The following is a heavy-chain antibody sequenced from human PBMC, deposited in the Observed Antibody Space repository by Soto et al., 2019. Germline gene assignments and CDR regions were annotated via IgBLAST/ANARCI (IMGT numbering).Heavy chain of an antibody. Sequence: QVQLVQSGAEVKKPGASVKVSCKAPRYIFTAYFMHWVRQAPGQGLEWMGWINPNNGATHYGLSFQGRVHMTRDTSISHAYLELSSLRSDDTAVYYCASHDPGARFDPWGQGTLVIVPS. CDR2: INPNNGAT. V-gene: IGHV1-2*02. CDR3: ASHDPGARFDP. J-gene: IGHJ5*02. D-gene: IGHD1-1*01. CDR1: RYIFTAYF.